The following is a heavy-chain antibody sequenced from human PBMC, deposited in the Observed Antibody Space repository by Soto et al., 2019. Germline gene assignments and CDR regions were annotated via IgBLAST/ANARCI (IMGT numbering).Heavy chain of an antibody. D-gene: IGHD1-26*01. J-gene: IGHJ4*02. CDR3: VRDTVGATNSPQASYYFDY. CDR1: GYAFTSYY. V-gene: IGHV1-46*01. CDR2: INPSGGST. Sequence: EASVKVSCKASGYAFTSYYMHWVRQAPGQGLEWMGIINPSGGSTSYAQKFQGRVTMTRDTSTSTVYMELSSLRSEDTAVYYCVRDTVGATNSPQASYYFDYWGQGTLVTVSS.